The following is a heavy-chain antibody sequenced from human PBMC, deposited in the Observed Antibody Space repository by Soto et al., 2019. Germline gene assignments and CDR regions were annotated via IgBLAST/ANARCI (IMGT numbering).Heavy chain of an antibody. CDR2: ISSNSAYI. CDR1: VFTFRSFT. Sequence: KPVGSLRLSCASSVFTFRSFTMNCVRHSPGKGLEWVSTISSNSAYIYYTDALRGRFTISRDNDKNSLHLQMNSLRAEDTAVYYCTRDASRDSSARGWFDPWGPGTLVTVSS. J-gene: IGHJ5*02. V-gene: IGHV3-21*01. CDR3: TRDASRDSSARGWFDP. D-gene: IGHD6-13*01.